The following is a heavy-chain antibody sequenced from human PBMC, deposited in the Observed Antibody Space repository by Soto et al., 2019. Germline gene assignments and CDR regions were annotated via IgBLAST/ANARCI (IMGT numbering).Heavy chain of an antibody. D-gene: IGHD3-22*01. J-gene: IGHJ5*02. V-gene: IGHV1-8*01. CDR3: ARGPHGYYHPLSSGPNWFDP. Sequence: QVQLVQSGAEVKKPGASVKVSCKASGYTFTSYDINWVRQATGQGLEWMGWMNPNSGNTGYAQKFQVRGTMTRNTSISTAYMELSSLRSEDPAVYYCARGPHGYYHPLSSGPNWFDPWGQGTLVTVSS. CDR2: MNPNSGNT. CDR1: GYTFTSYD.